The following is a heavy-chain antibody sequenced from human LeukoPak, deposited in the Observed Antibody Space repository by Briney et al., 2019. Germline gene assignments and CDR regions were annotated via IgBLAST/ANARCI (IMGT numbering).Heavy chain of an antibody. J-gene: IGHJ4*02. V-gene: IGHV1-18*01. CDR2: ISVNNGNT. CDR1: GYTFTSYG. CDR3: ARVSPGVGSDFDY. D-gene: IGHD2-8*01. Sequence: ASVKVSCKASGYTFTSYGISWVRQAPGQGLEWMGWISVNNGNTDYAQNLQGRVTMTTDTSTSTAYMELRSLRPDDTAVYYCARVSPGVGSDFDYWGQGTLVTVS.